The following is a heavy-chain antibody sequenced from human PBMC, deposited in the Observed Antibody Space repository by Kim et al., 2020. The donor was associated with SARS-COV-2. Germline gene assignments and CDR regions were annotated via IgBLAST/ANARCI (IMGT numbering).Heavy chain of an antibody. Sequence: SETLSLTCTVSGGSISSYYWSWIRQPPGKGLEWIGYIYYSGSTNYNPSLKSRVTISVDTSKNQFSLKLSSVTAADTAVYYCARDGLGRDGLYYFDYWGQGTLVTVSS. J-gene: IGHJ4*02. V-gene: IGHV4-59*01. CDR3: ARDGLGRDGLYYFDY. D-gene: IGHD7-27*01. CDR2: IYYSGST. CDR1: GGSISSYY.